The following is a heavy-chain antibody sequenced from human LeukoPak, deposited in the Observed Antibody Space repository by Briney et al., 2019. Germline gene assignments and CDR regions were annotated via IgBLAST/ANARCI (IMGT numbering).Heavy chain of an antibody. CDR2: ISSSSSYI. D-gene: IGHD3-10*01. J-gene: IGHJ4*02. CDR3: ARVHTMVRGVIDY. V-gene: IGHV3-21*01. Sequence: GGSLRLSCAASGFIFNSYSVSWVRQAPGKGLEWVSSISSSSSYIYYADSVKGRFTISRDNAKNSLYLQMNSLRAEDTAVYYCARVHTMVRGVIDYWGQGTLVTVSS. CDR1: GFIFNSYS.